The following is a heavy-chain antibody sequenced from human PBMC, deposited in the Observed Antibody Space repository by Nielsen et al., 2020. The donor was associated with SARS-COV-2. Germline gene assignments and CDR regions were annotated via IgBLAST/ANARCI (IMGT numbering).Heavy chain of an antibody. Sequence: GGSLRLSCAASGFTVSSNYMSWVRQAPGKGLEWVSVIYSGGSTYYADSVKGRFTISRHNSKNTLYLQMNSLRAEDTAVYYCARDRGNWYGDYVLWGQGTLVTASS. D-gene: IGHD4-17*01. V-gene: IGHV3-53*04. CDR2: IYSGGST. J-gene: IGHJ4*02. CDR1: GFTVSSNY. CDR3: ARDRGNWYGDYVL.